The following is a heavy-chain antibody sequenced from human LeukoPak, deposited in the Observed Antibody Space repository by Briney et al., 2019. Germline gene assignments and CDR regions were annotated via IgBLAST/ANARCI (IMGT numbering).Heavy chain of an antibody. Sequence: GGSLRLSCAASGFTVSSNYMSWVHQAPGKGLEWVSVIYSGGSTYYAGSVKGRFTISRDNAKNSLYLQMNSLRAEGTAVYYCARGGYVLYWGQGTLVTVSS. D-gene: IGHD3-10*02. J-gene: IGHJ4*02. CDR1: GFTVSSNY. V-gene: IGHV3-66*01. CDR3: ARGGYVLY. CDR2: IYSGGST.